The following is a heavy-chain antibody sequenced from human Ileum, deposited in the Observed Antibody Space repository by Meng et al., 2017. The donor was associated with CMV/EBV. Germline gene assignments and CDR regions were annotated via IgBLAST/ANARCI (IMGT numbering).Heavy chain of an antibody. J-gene: IGHJ4*02. CDR2: ISHDGTVT. V-gene: IGHV3-74*03. Sequence: GGSLRPSCAASGFTFSSDVMHWVRQAPGKGLVWVARISHDGTVTTYVDSVKGRFTISRDNARNTLYLQMNSLRAEDTAVYYCARDRNWIFDYWGRGTRVTVSS. CDR1: GFTFSSDV. D-gene: IGHD1-1*01. CDR3: ARDRNWIFDY.